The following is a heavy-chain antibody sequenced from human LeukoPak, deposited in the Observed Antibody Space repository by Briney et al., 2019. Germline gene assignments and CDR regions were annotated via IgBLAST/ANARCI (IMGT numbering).Heavy chain of an antibody. Sequence: GGSLRLSCAASGFTFSSYSMNWVRQAPGKGLEWVSSISSSNSYIYYADSVKGRFTISRDNAKNSLYLQMNSLRAEDTAVYYCARVNYDFWSGTRGGAFDIWGQGTMVTVSS. V-gene: IGHV3-21*01. CDR2: ISSSNSYI. CDR1: GFTFSSYS. J-gene: IGHJ3*02. CDR3: ARVNYDFWSGTRGGAFDI. D-gene: IGHD3-3*01.